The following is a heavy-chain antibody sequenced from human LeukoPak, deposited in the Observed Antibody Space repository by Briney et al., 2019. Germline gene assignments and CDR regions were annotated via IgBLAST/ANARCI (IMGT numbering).Heavy chain of an antibody. J-gene: IGHJ6*02. V-gene: IGHV5-51*01. CDR2: IYPGDSDT. CDR3: ACPFGKGYYGMDV. CDR1: GYSFTSYW. Sequence: GESLKISCKGSGYSFTSYWIGWVRRMPGKGLEWRGIIYPGDSDTRYSPSFQGQVTISADKSISTAYLQWSSLKASDTAMYYCACPFGKGYYGMDVWGQGTTVTVSS. D-gene: IGHD3-10*01.